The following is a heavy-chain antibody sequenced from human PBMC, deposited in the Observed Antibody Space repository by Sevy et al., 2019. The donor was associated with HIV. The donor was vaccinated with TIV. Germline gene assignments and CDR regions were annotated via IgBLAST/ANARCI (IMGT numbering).Heavy chain of an antibody. CDR1: GFNVGDYV. CDR3: TRAMYYHDSGSYYGMDV. CDR2: IRSKAYGETR. Sequence: GGSLRLSCRASGFNVGDYVMNWFRQAPGNGLDWVGFIRSKAYGETREYAASVKGRVTISREDSKGIAYLQMHRLKTEDTGRYYCTRAMYYHDSGSYYGMDVWGQGTTVTVSS. V-gene: IGHV3-49*03. J-gene: IGHJ6*02. D-gene: IGHD3-10*01.